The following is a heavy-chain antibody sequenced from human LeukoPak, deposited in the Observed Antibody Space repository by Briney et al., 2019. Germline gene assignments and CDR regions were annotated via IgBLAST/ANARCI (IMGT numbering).Heavy chain of an antibody. V-gene: IGHV3-23*01. Sequence: GGSLRLSCAASGFTFSSYAMSWVRQAPGKGLEWVSAISGSGGSTYYADSVKGRFTISRDNSKNTLYLQMNSLRAEDTAVYYCAKFTDKQPVNTRTPVAFDIWGQGTMVTVSS. J-gene: IGHJ3*02. D-gene: IGHD6-6*01. CDR2: ISGSGGST. CDR1: GFTFSSYA. CDR3: AKFTDKQPVNTRTPVAFDI.